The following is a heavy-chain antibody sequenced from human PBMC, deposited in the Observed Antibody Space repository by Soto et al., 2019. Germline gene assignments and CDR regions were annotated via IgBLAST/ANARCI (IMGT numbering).Heavy chain of an antibody. CDR3: ASQHDYGDSTFDY. J-gene: IGHJ4*02. V-gene: IGHV4-31*03. CDR1: GGSISSGGYY. Sequence: SETLSLTCTVSGGSISSGGYYWSWIRQHPGKGLEWIGYIYYSGSTYYNPSLKSRVTISVDTSKNQFSLKLSSVTAADTAVYYCASQHDYGDSTFDYWGQGTLVTVSS. D-gene: IGHD4-17*01. CDR2: IYYSGST.